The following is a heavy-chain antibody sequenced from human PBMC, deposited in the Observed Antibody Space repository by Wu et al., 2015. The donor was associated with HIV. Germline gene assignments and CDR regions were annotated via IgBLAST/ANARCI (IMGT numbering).Heavy chain of an antibody. CDR1: KYIFTNYD. J-gene: IGHJ6*03. CDR3: AREEASGSYSAVYYYYYMDV. Sequence: QVQLVQSGTEVKKPGASVKVSCKASKYIFTNYDVNWVRQATGQGLEWMGWMNPNSGNTGYGQKFQGRVTFTRNTSISTAYMELNGLTSDDTAVYYCAREEASGSYSAVYYYYYMDVWGKGTTVTVSS. V-gene: IGHV1-8*02. CDR2: MNPNSGNT. D-gene: IGHD1-26*01.